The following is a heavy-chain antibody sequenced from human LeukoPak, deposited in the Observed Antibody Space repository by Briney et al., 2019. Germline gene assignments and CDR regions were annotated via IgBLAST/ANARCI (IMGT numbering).Heavy chain of an antibody. V-gene: IGHV3-33*06. CDR3: AKDHDYGDYLLDY. J-gene: IGHJ4*02. D-gene: IGHD4-17*01. CDR1: GFTFSSYG. CDR2: IWYDGSNK. Sequence: GGSLRLSCAASGFTFSSYGMHWVRQAPGKGLEWVAVIWYDGSNKYYADSVKGRFTISRDNSKNTLYLQMNSLRAEDTAVYYCAKDHDYGDYLLDYWGQGILVTVSS.